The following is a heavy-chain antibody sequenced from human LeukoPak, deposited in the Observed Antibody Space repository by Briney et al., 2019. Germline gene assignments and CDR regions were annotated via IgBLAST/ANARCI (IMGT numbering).Heavy chain of an antibody. CDR2: IYTTGST. CDR1: GGSISSYY. V-gene: IGHV4-4*07. J-gene: IGHJ4*02. D-gene: IGHD3-22*01. CDR3: ARDPLHFLDSRDYNY. Sequence: SETLSLTCTVSGGSISSYYWSWIRQPAGKGLEWIGRIYTTGSTNYNPSLKSRVTMSVDTSKNKFSLKLTSVTAADTAVYYCARDPLHFLDSRDYNYWGQGTLVTVSS.